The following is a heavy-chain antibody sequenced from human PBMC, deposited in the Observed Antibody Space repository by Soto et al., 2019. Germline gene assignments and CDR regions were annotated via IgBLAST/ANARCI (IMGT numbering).Heavy chain of an antibody. J-gene: IGHJ6*03. Sequence: ASVKVSCKASGYTFNSLDINWVRQAPGQGLEWMGWMNPNSGDTGYAQKFQGRVTMTRDTSISTAYMELSSLTSEDTAVYYCARGKGAYRYNYYMDVWGKGTTVTVSS. CDR1: GYTFNSLD. D-gene: IGHD3-16*02. CDR2: MNPNSGDT. CDR3: ARGKGAYRYNYYMDV. V-gene: IGHV1-8*01.